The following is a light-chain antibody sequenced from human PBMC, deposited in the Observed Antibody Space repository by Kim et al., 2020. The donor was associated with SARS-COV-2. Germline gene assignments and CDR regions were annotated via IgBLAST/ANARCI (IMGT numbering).Light chain of an antibody. V-gene: IGKV3-20*01. Sequence: VSPGERATLSCRASQSVSSNLAWYQQKPGQAPRPLIYGVSRRATGIPDRFSGSGSGTDFTLTISRLEPEDFAVYYCQQYGSSPRTFGQGTKVDIK. J-gene: IGKJ1*01. CDR3: QQYGSSPRT. CDR2: GVS. CDR1: QSVSSN.